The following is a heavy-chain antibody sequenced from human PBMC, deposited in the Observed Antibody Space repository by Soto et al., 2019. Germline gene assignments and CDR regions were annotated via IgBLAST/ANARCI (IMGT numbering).Heavy chain of an antibody. CDR2: ISSGGSYI. CDR3: TRDQGGSYDSWFDP. CDR1: FTFSMYS. Sequence: EVQVVESGGGLVQPGGSLRLSCSFTFSMYSMRWVRQAPGKGLEWVAFISSGGSYIKYADSVKGRFTISRDNTKNSVSLQMNGLRVDDTAVYFCTRDQGGSYDSWFDPWGQGTLVTVSS. V-gene: IGHV3-21*01. D-gene: IGHD1-26*01. J-gene: IGHJ5*02.